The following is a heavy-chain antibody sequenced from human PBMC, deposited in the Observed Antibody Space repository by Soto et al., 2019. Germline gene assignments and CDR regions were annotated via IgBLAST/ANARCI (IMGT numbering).Heavy chain of an antibody. CDR2: IFGGNGNT. J-gene: IGHJ4*02. Sequence: VQFVQSGAEVKRPGASVKLSCKASGYTFTNYVIHWVRQAPGQGLEWMGWIFGGNGNTAYSQKFQGRATITRDTLASTAYMELSSLTSEDTAVYYCTREDFWGQGTLITVSS. CDR1: GYTFTNYV. V-gene: IGHV1-3*01. CDR3: TREDF.